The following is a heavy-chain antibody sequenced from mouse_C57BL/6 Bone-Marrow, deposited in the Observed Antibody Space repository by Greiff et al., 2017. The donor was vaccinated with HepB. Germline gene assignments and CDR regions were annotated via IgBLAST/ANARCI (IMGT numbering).Heavy chain of an antibody. Sequence: EVKLVESGGGLVQPGGSMKLSCAASGFTFSDAWMDWVRQSPEKGLEWVADIRNKANNHATYYAESVKGRFTISRDDSKSSVYLQMNSLRAEDTGIYYCTRGGNYEGYWGQGTSVTVSS. D-gene: IGHD2-1*01. CDR3: TRGGNYEGY. CDR1: GFTFSDAW. J-gene: IGHJ4*01. V-gene: IGHV6-6*01. CDR2: IRNKANNHAT.